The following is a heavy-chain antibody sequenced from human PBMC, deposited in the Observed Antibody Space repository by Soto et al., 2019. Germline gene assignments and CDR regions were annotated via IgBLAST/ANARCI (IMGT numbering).Heavy chain of an antibody. V-gene: IGHV3-74*01. CDR2: INSDGSST. CDR3: ARDGYCSGGSCYSVPVFDY. J-gene: IGHJ4*02. D-gene: IGHD2-15*01. Sequence: GGSLRLSCAASGFTFSSYWMHWVRQAPGKGLAWVSRINSDGSSTSYADSVKGRFTISRDNAKNTLYLQMNSLRAEDTAVYYCARDGYCSGGSCYSVPVFDYWGQGTLVTVSS. CDR1: GFTFSSYW.